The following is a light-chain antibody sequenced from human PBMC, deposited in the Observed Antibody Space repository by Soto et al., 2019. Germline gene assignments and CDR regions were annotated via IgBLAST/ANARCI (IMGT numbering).Light chain of an antibody. CDR1: SSDIGAYDY. CDR2: EVS. J-gene: IGLJ1*01. CDR3: SAYSAGRSRVV. V-gene: IGLV2-14*01. Sequence: QSALIQPASLSWSPGQSITISCAGTSSDIGAYDYVSWFQQHPGKAPKLMISEVSSRPSGISDPVNAAKCDNMASLPISGIRDEGEDEYYCSAYSAGRSRVVVGSGNKVTV.